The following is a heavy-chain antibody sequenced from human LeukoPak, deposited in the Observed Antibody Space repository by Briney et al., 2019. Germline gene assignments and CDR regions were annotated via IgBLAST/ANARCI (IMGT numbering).Heavy chain of an antibody. CDR3: ARRAYSSDYAFDI. V-gene: IGHV1-8*01. CDR1: GYTFTSYD. D-gene: IGHD6-19*01. J-gene: IGHJ3*02. CDR2: MNPNSGNT. Sequence: ASVKVSCKASGYTFTSYDINWVRQATGQRLEWMGWMNPNSGNTGYAQKFQGRVTMTRNTSISTAYMELSSLRSEDTAVYYCARRAYSSDYAFDIWGQGTMVTVSS.